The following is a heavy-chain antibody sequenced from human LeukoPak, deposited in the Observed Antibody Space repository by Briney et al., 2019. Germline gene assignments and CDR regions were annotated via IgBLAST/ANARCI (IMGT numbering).Heavy chain of an antibody. CDR1: GYTFTGYY. CDR3: ARVGCSGGSCYEFFDY. Sequence: ASVKVSCKASGYTFTGYYMHWVRRAPGQGLEWMGWINPNSGGTNYAQKFQGRVTMTRDTSISTAYMELSRLRSDDTAVYYCARVGCSGGSCYEFFDYWGQGTLVTVSS. J-gene: IGHJ4*02. CDR2: INPNSGGT. D-gene: IGHD2-15*01. V-gene: IGHV1-2*02.